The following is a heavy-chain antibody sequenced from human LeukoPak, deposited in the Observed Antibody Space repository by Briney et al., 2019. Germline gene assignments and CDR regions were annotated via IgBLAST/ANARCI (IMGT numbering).Heavy chain of an antibody. J-gene: IGHJ6*03. CDR1: GGSISSSTYY. CDR2: IYYSGST. D-gene: IGHD3-22*01. Sequence: SETLSLTCTVSGGSISSSTYYWGWIRQPPGKGLEWIGKIYYSGSTYYNPSLRSRVTISVDTSKNQFSLKLNSVTAADAAVYFCARQAVVVTDYYNFYYMDVWGRGTPVTVPS. CDR3: ARQAVVVTDYYNFYYMDV. V-gene: IGHV4-39*01.